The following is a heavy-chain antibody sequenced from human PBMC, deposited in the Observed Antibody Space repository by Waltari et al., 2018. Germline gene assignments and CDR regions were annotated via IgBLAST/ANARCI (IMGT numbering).Heavy chain of an antibody. CDR2: IYYSGST. CDR1: GGSISSYY. D-gene: IGHD3-3*01. Sequence: QVQLQESGPGLVKPSETLSLTCTVSGGSISSYYWSWIRQPPGKGLEWIGYIYYSGSTNSNPPLKSRVTISVDTSKNQFSLKLSSVTAADTAGYYCARHSYDFWSGYSDYYMDVWGKGTTVTISS. CDR3: ARHSYDFWSGYSDYYMDV. V-gene: IGHV4-59*08. J-gene: IGHJ6*03.